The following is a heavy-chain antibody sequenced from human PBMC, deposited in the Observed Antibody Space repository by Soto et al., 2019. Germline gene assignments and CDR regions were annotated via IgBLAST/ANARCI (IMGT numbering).Heavy chain of an antibody. CDR3: ARGASSGWYEFYYYYYMDV. V-gene: IGHV1-69*13. CDR2: IIPIFGTA. CDR1: GGTFSSYA. Sequence: SVKVSCKASGGTFSSYAISWVRQAPGQGLEWMGGIIPIFGTANYAQKFQGRVTIAADESTSTAYMELSSLRSEDTAVYYCARGASSGWYEFYYYYYMDVWGKGTTVTVSS. J-gene: IGHJ6*03. D-gene: IGHD6-19*01.